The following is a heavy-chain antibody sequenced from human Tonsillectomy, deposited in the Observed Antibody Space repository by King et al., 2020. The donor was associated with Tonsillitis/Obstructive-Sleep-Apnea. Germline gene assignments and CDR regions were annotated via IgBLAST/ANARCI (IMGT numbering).Heavy chain of an antibody. D-gene: IGHD3-3*01. CDR1: GFSFSDHY. CDR3: ARDRGYNFWGGYYMDV. Sequence: VQLVESGGGLVQPGGSLRLSCAASGFSFSDHYMDWVRPAPGKGLEWVGRIRTKPKSFTTEYAASVTGRLTISRDDSKGSLYLQMNGLKTEDTAVYYCARDRGYNFWGGYYMDVWGKGTTVFVSS. J-gene: IGHJ6*03. CDR2: IRTKPKSFTT. V-gene: IGHV3-72*01.